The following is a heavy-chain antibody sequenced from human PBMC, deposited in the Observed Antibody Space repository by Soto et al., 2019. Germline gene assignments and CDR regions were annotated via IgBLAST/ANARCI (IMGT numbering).Heavy chain of an antibody. Sequence: GSLRLSCSASGFTFSSYAMHWVRQAPGKGLEYVSAIGSNGGSTYYADSVKGRFTISRDNSKNTLYLQMSSLRAEDTAVYYCVKETSSSWYHGPPDYWGQGTLVTAPQ. CDR2: IGSNGGST. D-gene: IGHD6-13*01. CDR1: GFTFSSYA. J-gene: IGHJ4*02. V-gene: IGHV3-64D*06. CDR3: VKETSSSWYHGPPDY.